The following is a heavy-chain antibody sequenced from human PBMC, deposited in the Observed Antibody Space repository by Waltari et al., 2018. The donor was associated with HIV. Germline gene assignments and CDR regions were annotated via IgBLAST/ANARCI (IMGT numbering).Heavy chain of an antibody. J-gene: IGHJ4*02. CDR2: ISSTSSFI. CDR1: GFTFTTFS. CDR3: ASEDFWGGPHQ. D-gene: IGHD3-3*01. V-gene: IGHV3-21*01. Sequence: EVQLVESGGGLVKPGGSLRLSCVASGFTFTTFSMKWVRQAPGKGLEWVSSISSTSSFIYYADSLKGRFTVSRDNAKNSLYLQINNLRDDDTAVYYCASEDFWGGPHQWGQGTLVTVSS.